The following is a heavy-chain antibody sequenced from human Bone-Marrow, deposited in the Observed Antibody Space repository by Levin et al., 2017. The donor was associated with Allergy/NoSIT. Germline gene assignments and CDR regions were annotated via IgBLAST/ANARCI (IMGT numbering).Heavy chain of an antibody. J-gene: IGHJ3*02. CDR1: GFSLGTSGVG. CDR2: IYWNDDK. Sequence: SGPTLVKPTQTLTLTCTFSGFSLGTSGVGVGWIRQPPGKALEWLALIYWNDDKRYSPSLKSRLTITKDTSKNQVVLTMTNMDPVDTATYYCADLKRTGSRDDRYDAFDIWGQGTMVTVAS. D-gene: IGHD1/OR15-1a*01. V-gene: IGHV2-5*01. CDR3: ADLKRTGSRDDRYDAFDI.